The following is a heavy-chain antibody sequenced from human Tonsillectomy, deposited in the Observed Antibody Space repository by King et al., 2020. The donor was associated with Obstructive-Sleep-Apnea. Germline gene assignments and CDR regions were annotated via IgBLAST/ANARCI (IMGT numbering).Heavy chain of an antibody. CDR2: ISPNSGAT. V-gene: IGHV1-2*02. CDR3: ARDMSAYDPTSPAY. CDR1: GYTFTGYY. J-gene: IGHJ4*02. Sequence: VQLVQSGAEVKKPGASVKVSCKASGYTFTGYYIHWVRQAPGQGLEWMGWISPNSGATKYAQKFQGRVTMTRDTSISTAYMDLSRLRSDDTAIYYCARDMSAYDPTSPAYWGQGTLVTVSS. D-gene: IGHD3-22*01.